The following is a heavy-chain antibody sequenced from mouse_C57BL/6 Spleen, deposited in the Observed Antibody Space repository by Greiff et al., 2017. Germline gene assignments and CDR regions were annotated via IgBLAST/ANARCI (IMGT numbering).Heavy chain of an antibody. V-gene: IGHV1-69*01. Sequence: VQLQQSGAELARPGASVKLSCKASGYTFTSYGISWVTQRTGQGLEWIGEIYPSDSYTNYKQKFKGKSTLTVDKCSSTAYMQLSSLTSEDAAVYYYARRAPDCSSPYWYIDVWGTGTTVTVSS. CDR1: GYTFTSYG. D-gene: IGHD1-1*01. CDR3: ARRAPDCSSPYWYIDV. CDR2: IYPSDSYT. J-gene: IGHJ1*03.